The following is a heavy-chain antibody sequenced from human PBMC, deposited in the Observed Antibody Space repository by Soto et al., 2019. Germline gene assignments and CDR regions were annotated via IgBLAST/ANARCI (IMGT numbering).Heavy chain of an antibody. D-gene: IGHD6-19*01. J-gene: IGHJ4*02. V-gene: IGHV3-30*03. CDR3: ASRSIVVAGRDY. Sequence: GGSLRLSCAASGFTFSNYGMYWVRQAPGKGLEWVAFISYDGSSKFYADPMKGRHTISRDNSKNTLYLQMNSLRAEDTAVYYCASRSIVVAGRDYWGQGTLVTVSS. CDR2: ISYDGSSK. CDR1: GFTFSNYG.